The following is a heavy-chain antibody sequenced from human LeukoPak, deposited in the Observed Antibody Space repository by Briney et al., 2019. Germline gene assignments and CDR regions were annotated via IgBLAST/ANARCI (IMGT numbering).Heavy chain of an antibody. J-gene: IGHJ4*02. CDR2: VSSSGSTI. Sequence: GGSLRLSCEASGFTFSDCYMSWIRQAPGKGLEWVSYVSSSGSTIYYADSVKGRFTISRDNAKNSLYLQMNSLRAEDTAVYYCARDLLGGRGGWGAVYWGQGTLVTVSS. CDR3: ARDLLGGRGGWGAVY. D-gene: IGHD6-19*01. V-gene: IGHV3-11*01. CDR1: GFTFSDCY.